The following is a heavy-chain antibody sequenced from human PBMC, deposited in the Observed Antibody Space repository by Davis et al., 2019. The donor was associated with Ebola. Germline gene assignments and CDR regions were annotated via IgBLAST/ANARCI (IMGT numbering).Heavy chain of an antibody. Sequence: GESLKISCAASGFTFSSYAMSWVRQAPGKGLEWVSAISGSGGSTYYADSVKGRFTISRDDATNSLSLQMDSLRAEDTAVYYCARVGYTSPFDHWGQGTLVTVSS. CDR2: ISGSGGST. J-gene: IGHJ4*02. CDR1: GFTFSSYA. CDR3: ARVGYTSPFDH. D-gene: IGHD6-19*01. V-gene: IGHV3-23*01.